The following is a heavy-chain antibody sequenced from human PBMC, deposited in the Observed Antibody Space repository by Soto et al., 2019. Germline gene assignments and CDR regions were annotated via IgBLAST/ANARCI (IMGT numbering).Heavy chain of an antibody. CDR2: VNRAGTT. Sequence: SETLSLTCGVYGGSFSAYYWSWVRQAPGKGLEWIGKVNRAGTTIYNPSLKSRVTISVDASNRQISLKLGSVTAADTALYYCTRGLGDIVVGPVLIDAFDIWGQATMVTVSS. D-gene: IGHD2-2*01. CDR3: TRGLGDIVVGPVLIDAFDI. J-gene: IGHJ3*02. CDR1: GGSFSAYY. V-gene: IGHV4-34*01.